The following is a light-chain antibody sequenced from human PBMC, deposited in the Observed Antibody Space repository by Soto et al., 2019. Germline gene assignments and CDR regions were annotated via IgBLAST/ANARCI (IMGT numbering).Light chain of an antibody. Sequence: QSVLTQSSSASASLGSSVKLTCTLSSGHSSYNIAWHQQQPGKAPRYLMKLEGSGSHNKGSGVPDRFSGSSSGADRYLTISDLQSEDEADYYCETWDSNTWVFGGGTKLTVL. CDR3: ETWDSNTWV. CDR2: LEGSGSH. J-gene: IGLJ3*02. V-gene: IGLV4-60*03. CDR1: SGHSSYN.